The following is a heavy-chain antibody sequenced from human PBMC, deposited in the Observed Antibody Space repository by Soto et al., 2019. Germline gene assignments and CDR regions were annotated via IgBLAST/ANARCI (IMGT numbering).Heavy chain of an antibody. CDR1: GGTFSSYA. J-gene: IGHJ4*02. Sequence: SVKVSCKASGGTFSSYAISWVRQAPGQGLEWMGGIIPIFGTANYAQKFQGRVTITADESTSTAYMELSSLRSEDTAVYYCARNPYYYDSSGSSPGKFDHWGQGTLVTVSS. D-gene: IGHD3-22*01. CDR2: IIPIFGTA. CDR3: ARNPYYYDSSGSSPGKFDH. V-gene: IGHV1-69*13.